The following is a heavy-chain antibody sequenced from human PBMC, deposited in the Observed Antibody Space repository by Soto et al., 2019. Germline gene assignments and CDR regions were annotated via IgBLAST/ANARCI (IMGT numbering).Heavy chain of an antibody. D-gene: IGHD6-13*01. CDR2: IYSGGST. J-gene: IGHJ4*02. V-gene: IGHV3-53*01. Sequence: LRLSCAASGFTVSSNYMSWVRQAPGKGLEWVSVIYSGGSTYYADSVKGRFTISRDNSKNTLYLQMNSLSAEDTAIYYCAKDAIMVSSSFNYFDFWGQGALVTVSS. CDR3: AKDAIMVSSSFNYFDF. CDR1: GFTVSSNY.